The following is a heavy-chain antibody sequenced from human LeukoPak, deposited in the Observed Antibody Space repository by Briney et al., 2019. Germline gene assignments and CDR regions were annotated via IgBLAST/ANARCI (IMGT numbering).Heavy chain of an antibody. CDR3: ARGNENYDFWSGYQTTFDY. V-gene: IGHV1-8*01. CDR1: GYTFTSYD. D-gene: IGHD3-3*01. CDR2: MNPNSGNT. J-gene: IGHJ4*02. Sequence: ASVKVSCKASGYTFTSYDINWVRQATGQGLEWMGWMNPNSGNTGYAQKFQGRVTMTRNTSISTAYMELSSLRSEDMAVYYCARGNENYDFWSGYQTTFDYWGQGTLVTVSS.